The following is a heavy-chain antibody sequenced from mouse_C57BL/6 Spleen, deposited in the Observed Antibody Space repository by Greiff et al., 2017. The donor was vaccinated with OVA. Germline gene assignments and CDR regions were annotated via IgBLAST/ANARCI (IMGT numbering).Heavy chain of an antibody. J-gene: IGHJ2*01. CDR3: TRATVVAPYFDY. CDR1: GFNIQDDY. Sequence: EVQLQQSGAELVRPGASVKLSCTASGFNIQDDYMHWVKQRPEQGLEWIGWIDPENGDTAYASKFQGKATITADTSSNTAYLQLSSLTSEDTAVYACTRATVVAPYFDYWGQGTTLTVSS. CDR2: IDPENGDT. D-gene: IGHD1-1*01. V-gene: IGHV14-4*01.